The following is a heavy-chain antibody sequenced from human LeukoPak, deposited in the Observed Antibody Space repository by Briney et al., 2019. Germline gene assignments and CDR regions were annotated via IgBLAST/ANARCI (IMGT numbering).Heavy chain of an antibody. CDR2: VYHTGNT. CDR1: GGSIRNCY. Sequence: SETLSLTCTVSGGSIRNCYWSWIRRPPGKGLEWIGYVYHTGNTKYNPSLESRATISIDTSKNQFSLKLSSVTAADSAVYYCAKSDGSGSYFDYWGQGTLVTVS. J-gene: IGHJ4*02. D-gene: IGHD3-10*01. V-gene: IGHV4-59*03. CDR3: AKSDGSGSYFDY.